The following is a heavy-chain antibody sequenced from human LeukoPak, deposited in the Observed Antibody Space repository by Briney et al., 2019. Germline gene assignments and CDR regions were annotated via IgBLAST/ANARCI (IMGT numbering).Heavy chain of an antibody. CDR3: ARDYRPYYYGSGSPRFDY. V-gene: IGHV3-21*01. J-gene: IGHJ4*02. CDR2: ISSSSSYI. Sequence: GGSLRLSCAASGFTFSSYSMNWVRQAPGKGLEWVSSISSSSSYIYYADSVKGRFTISRDNAKNSLYLQRNSLRAEDTAVYYCARDYRPYYYGSGSPRFDYWGQGTLVTVSS. D-gene: IGHD3-10*01. CDR1: GFTFSSYS.